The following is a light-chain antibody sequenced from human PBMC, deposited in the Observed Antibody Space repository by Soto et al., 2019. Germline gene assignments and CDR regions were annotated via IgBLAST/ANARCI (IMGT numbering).Light chain of an antibody. Sequence: QSALTQPPSASGSPGQAVTISCTGTSNDGGGCNYVSWYQQYPGKAPKLIIYDVNKRPSGVPDRFSGSKSGNTASLTVSGLQAEDEADYYCSSDAGSNEGLFGTGTKLTVL. V-gene: IGLV2-8*01. J-gene: IGLJ2*01. CDR2: DVN. CDR1: SNDGGGCNY. CDR3: SSDAGSNEGL.